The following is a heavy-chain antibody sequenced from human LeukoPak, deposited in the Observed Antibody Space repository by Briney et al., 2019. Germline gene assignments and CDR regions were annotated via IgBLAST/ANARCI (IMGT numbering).Heavy chain of an antibody. CDR1: GYTFTSYD. CDR3: ASEGYSSGWYTQTDAFDI. D-gene: IGHD6-19*01. CDR2: MNPNSGNT. Sequence: ASVKVSCKASGYTFTSYDIHWVRQATGQGLEWMGWMNPNSGNTGYAQKFQGRVTMTRNTSISTAYMELSSLRSEDTAVYYCASEGYSSGWYTQTDAFDIWGQGTMVTVSS. V-gene: IGHV1-8*01. J-gene: IGHJ3*02.